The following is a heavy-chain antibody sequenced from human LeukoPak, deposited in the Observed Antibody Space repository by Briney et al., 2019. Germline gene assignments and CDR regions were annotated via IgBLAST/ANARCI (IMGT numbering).Heavy chain of an antibody. V-gene: IGHV1-2*02. D-gene: IGHD5-12*01. CDR1: GYTFTYYY. CDR2: INPNSGGT. CDR3: ARYSGYDWVYARY. J-gene: IGHJ4*02. Sequence: ASVKVSCKASGYTFTYYYMHWVRQAPGQGLEWMGWINPNSGGTNYAQKFQGRVTMTRDTSISTAYMELSRLRSDDTAVYYCARYSGYDWVYARYWGQGTLVTVSS.